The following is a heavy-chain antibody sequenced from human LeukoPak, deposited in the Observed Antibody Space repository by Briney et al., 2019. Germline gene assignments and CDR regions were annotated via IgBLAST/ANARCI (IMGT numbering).Heavy chain of an antibody. CDR2: IYSRGAT. CDR3: AKDRAVAGNDAFDI. J-gene: IGHJ3*02. Sequence: PGGSLRLSCAASGFIVSSSYMSWVRQAPGKGLEWVSVIYSRGATYYADSVKGRFTISRDSSKNTLYLQMNSLRAEDTAVYYCAKDRAVAGNDAFDIWGQGTMVTVSS. D-gene: IGHD6-19*01. CDR1: GFIVSSSY. V-gene: IGHV3-53*01.